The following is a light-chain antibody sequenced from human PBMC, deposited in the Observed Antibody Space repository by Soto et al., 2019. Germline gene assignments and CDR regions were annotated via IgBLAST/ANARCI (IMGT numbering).Light chain of an antibody. CDR2: EVS. V-gene: IGLV2-14*01. J-gene: IGLJ3*02. CDR1: STGVGNYNS. CDR3: TSYTSSSPRKV. Sequence: QSALTQPASVSGSPGQSIAISCSGTSTGVGNYNSVSWYQQHPGKAPKLIIYEVSNRPSGVSNRFSGSKSGNTASLTISGLQAEDESDYDCTSYTSSSPRKVFGGGTKLTVL.